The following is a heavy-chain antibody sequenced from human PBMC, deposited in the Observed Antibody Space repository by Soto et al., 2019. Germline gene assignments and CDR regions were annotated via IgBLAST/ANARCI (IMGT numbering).Heavy chain of an antibody. CDR3: AKAIGYGDYDFDY. D-gene: IGHD4-17*01. CDR1: GFTFSRYA. V-gene: IGHV3-23*01. J-gene: IGHJ4*02. Sequence: GSLRLSCAGSGFTFSRYAMRWVRQAPGKGLEWVSTVSASGGDTYYADSVKGRFTISRDNSKNTLYLQMNSLSAEDTAVYYCAKAIGYGDYDFDYWGQGALVTVSS. CDR2: VSASGGDT.